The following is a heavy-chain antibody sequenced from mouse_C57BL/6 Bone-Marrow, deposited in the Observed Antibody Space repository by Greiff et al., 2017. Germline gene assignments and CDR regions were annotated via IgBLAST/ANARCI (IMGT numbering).Heavy chain of an antibody. Sequence: VQLKESGPGLVKPSQSLSLTCSVTGYSITSGYYWNWIRQFPGNKLEWMGYISYDGSNNYNPSLKNRISITRDTSKNQFFLKLNSVTTEDTATYYCARDLGYSNSYWGQGTTLTVSS. V-gene: IGHV3-6*01. CDR2: ISYDGSN. CDR1: GYSITSGYY. CDR3: ARDLGYSNSY. D-gene: IGHD2-5*01. J-gene: IGHJ2*01.